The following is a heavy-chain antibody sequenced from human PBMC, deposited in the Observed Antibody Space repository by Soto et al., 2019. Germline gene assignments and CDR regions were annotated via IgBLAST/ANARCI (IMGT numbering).Heavy chain of an antibody. D-gene: IGHD3-16*01. CDR1: GFTFTSSA. J-gene: IGHJ4*02. CDR3: AAVRHPYVGNPGGY. CDR2: IVVGSGNT. Sequence: QMQLVQSGPEVKKPGTSVKVSCKASGFTFTSSAVQWVRQARGQRLEWIGWIVVGSGNTNYAQKFQERVTITRDVYTGTAYIELSSLGSEDTGVYYCAAVRHPYVGNPGGYWGQGTLVTVSS. V-gene: IGHV1-58*01.